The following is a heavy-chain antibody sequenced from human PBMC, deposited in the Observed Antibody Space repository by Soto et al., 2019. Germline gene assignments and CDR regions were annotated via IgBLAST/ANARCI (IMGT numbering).Heavy chain of an antibody. V-gene: IGHV4-39*01. Sequence: PSETLSLTCTVSGGSISSSSYYWGWIRQPPGKGLEWIGSIYYSGSTYYNPSLKSRVTISVDTSKNQFSLKLSSVTAADTAVYYCARRVLWEEWHEYYYDGMDVWGQGTTVT. CDR1: GGSISSSSYY. J-gene: IGHJ6*02. CDR3: ARRVLWEEWHEYYYDGMDV. D-gene: IGHD3-3*01. CDR2: IYYSGST.